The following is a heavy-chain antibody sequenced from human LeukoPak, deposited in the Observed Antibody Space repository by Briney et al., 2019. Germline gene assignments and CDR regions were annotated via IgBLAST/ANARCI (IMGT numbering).Heavy chain of an antibody. CDR1: GFTFSSYS. D-gene: IGHD4-17*01. CDR3: ARDESGSGDYQPVGY. Sequence: GGSLRLSCAASGFTFSSYSMNWVRRAPGKGLEWVSYISSSSSTIYYADSVKGRFTISRDNAKNSLYLQMNSLRAEDTAVYYCARDESGSGDYQPVGYWGQGTLVTVSS. J-gene: IGHJ4*02. CDR2: ISSSSSTI. V-gene: IGHV3-48*04.